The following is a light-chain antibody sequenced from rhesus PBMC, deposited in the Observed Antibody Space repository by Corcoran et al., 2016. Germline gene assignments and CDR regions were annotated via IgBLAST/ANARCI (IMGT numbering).Light chain of an antibody. CDR1: QDISSY. Sequence: DIQMTQSPSSLSASVGDRVTITCRASQDISSYLNWYQQKPGKAPKLLIYYTKRLESGVPSRFSGSGSGTEFTRIISSLQPEDFATYYCQQYNSLPLTFVGGTKVEIK. V-gene: IGKV1-32*01. CDR3: QQYNSLPLT. J-gene: IGKJ4*01. CDR2: YTK.